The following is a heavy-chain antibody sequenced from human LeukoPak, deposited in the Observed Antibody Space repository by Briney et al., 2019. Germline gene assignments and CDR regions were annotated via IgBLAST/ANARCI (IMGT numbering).Heavy chain of an antibody. CDR3: ARNLPSSTSSLNCYFDY. J-gene: IGHJ4*02. V-gene: IGHV3-23*01. CDR2: VSDSGGGT. D-gene: IGHD2-2*01. Sequence: GGSLRLSCAASGFTFSSYAMSWVRQAPGKGLEWVSFVSDSGGGTFYADSVKGRFTISRDNSRGTLYLQINSLRAEDTAVYYCARNLPSSTSSLNCYFDYWGQGTLVTVSS. CDR1: GFTFSSYA.